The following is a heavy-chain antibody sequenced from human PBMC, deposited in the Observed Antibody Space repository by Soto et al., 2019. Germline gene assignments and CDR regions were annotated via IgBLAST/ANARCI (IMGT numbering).Heavy chain of an antibody. V-gene: IGHV1-69*06. CDR2: IIPIFGKA. J-gene: IGHJ5*02. CDR1: GGTFSSYA. D-gene: IGHD1-26*01. CDR3: ARGQEGGQASWFDP. Sequence: QVQLVQSGAEVKKPGSSVKVSCKASGGTFSSYAISWVRQAPGQGLEWMGGIIPIFGKANYAQKFQGRVTITADKSTSTAYMEMSSLRSDDTAVYYCARGQEGGQASWFDPWGQGTLVTVSS.